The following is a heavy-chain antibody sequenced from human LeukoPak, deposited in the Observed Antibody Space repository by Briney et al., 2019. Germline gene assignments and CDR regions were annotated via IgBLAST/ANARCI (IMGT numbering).Heavy chain of an antibody. Sequence: GASVKVSCKPSGGTFSRYAISWVRQAPGQGLEWMGGIIPIFGTASYAQKFQGRVTITADESTSTAYMELSSLRSEDTAVYYCARGLYSGYAGNYGMDVWGQGTTVSVSS. J-gene: IGHJ6*02. V-gene: IGHV1-69*13. D-gene: IGHD5-12*01. CDR3: ARGLYSGYAGNYGMDV. CDR1: GGTFSRYA. CDR2: IIPIFGTA.